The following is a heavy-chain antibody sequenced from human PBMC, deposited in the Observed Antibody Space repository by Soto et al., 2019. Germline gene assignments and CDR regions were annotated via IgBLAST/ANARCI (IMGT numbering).Heavy chain of an antibody. D-gene: IGHD3-3*01. CDR1: GGSFSGYY. J-gene: IGHJ4*02. CDR2: INHSGST. CDR3: ARMGFWSGYYNVRKTYYFDY. Sequence: PSETLSLTCAVYGGSFSGYYWSWIRQPPGKGLEWIGEINHSGSTNYNPSLKSRVTISVDTSKNQFSLKLSSVTAADTAVYYCARMGFWSGYYNVRKTYYFDYWGQGTLVTVS. V-gene: IGHV4-34*01.